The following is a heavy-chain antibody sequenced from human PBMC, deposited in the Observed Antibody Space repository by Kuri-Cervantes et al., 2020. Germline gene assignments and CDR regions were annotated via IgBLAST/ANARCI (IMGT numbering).Heavy chain of an antibody. CDR1: GGSFSGYY. CDR3: ARTHQVAGTTGSGY. J-gene: IGHJ4*02. CDR2: INHSGST. V-gene: IGHV4-34*01. Sequence: GSLRLSCAVYGGSFSGYYWSWIRQPPGKGLEWIGEINHSGSTNYNPSLKSRVTISVDTSKNQFSLKLSSVTAADTAVYYCARTHQVAGTTGSGYWGQGTLVTVSS. D-gene: IGHD6-19*01.